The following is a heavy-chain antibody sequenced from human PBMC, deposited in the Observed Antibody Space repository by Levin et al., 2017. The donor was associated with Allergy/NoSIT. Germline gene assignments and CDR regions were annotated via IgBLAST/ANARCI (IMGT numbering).Heavy chain of an antibody. Sequence: WIRQAPGKGLEWVALISYDGSNKFYVDSVKGRFTISRDNSKNTLYLQMNSLKTEDTAVYYCAKDVPNSSGSSGMDVWGQGTTVTVSS. CDR2: ISYDGSNK. CDR3: AKDVPNSSGSSGMDV. D-gene: IGHD6-25*01. V-gene: IGHV3-30*18. J-gene: IGHJ6*02.